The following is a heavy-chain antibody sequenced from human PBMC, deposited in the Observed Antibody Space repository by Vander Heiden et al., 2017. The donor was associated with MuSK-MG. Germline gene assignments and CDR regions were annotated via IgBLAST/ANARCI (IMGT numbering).Heavy chain of an antibody. V-gene: IGHV4-34*01. D-gene: IGHD2-15*01. J-gene: IGHJ4*02. CDR1: GGSFSGYY. CDR2: INHSGST. Sequence: QVQLQQWGAGLLKPSETLSLTCAVSGGSFSGYYWSWIRLPPGKGLEWIGEINHSGSTNYNPSLKSRVTISVDTSKNQFSLKLSSVTAADTAVYYCARGVDIVVVVAALYYFDYWGQGTLVTVSS. CDR3: ARGVDIVVVVAALYYFDY.